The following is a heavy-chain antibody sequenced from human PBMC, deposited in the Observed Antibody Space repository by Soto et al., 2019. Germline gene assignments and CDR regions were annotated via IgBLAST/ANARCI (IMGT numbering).Heavy chain of an antibody. CDR3: ARGIVASIFGGFDP. D-gene: IGHD5-12*01. Sequence: WTWLRQHTGRGLEWIGCIDYSGSAYYNPSLKSRVVISVDTSKDQFSLNLTSVTAADTAVYYCARGIVASIFGGFDPWGQGTLVTVSS. V-gene: IGHV4-31*02. J-gene: IGHJ5*02. CDR2: IDYSGSA.